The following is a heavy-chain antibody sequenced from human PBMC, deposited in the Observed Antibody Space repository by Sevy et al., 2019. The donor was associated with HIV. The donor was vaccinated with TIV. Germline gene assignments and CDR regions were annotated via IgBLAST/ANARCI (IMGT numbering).Heavy chain of an antibody. CDR3: ARDTGGNRYGMDV. V-gene: IGHV3-53*01. D-gene: IGHD2-15*01. CDR1: GFTVSSNY. CDR2: IYSGGST. J-gene: IGHJ6*02. Sequence: GGSLRLSCAASGFTVSSNYMSWVRQAPGKGPEWVSVIYSGGSTYYADSVKGRFTISRDSSKNTLYLQMNSLRAEDTAVYYCARDTGGNRYGMDVWGQGTTVTVSS.